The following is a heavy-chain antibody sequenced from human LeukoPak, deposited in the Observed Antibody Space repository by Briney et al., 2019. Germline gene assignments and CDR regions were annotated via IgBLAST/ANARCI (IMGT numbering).Heavy chain of an antibody. CDR3: AKDLMRDRWFGES. V-gene: IGHV3-74*01. CDR2: INSDGSST. CDR1: GFTFSSYW. D-gene: IGHD3-10*01. J-gene: IGHJ5*02. Sequence: AGGSLRLSCAASGFTFSSYWMHWVRQAPGKGLVWVSRINSDGSSTSYADSVKGRFTISRDTSRNTLYLQMNSLRAEDTAVYYCAKDLMRDRWFGESWGQGTLVTVSS.